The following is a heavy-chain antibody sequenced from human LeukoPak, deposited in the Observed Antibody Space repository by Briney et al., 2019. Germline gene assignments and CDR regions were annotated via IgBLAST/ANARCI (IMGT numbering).Heavy chain of an antibody. Sequence: GGSLILSCAASGFTFDDYAMHWVRQAPGKGLEWVSGISWNSGSIGYADSVKGRFTISRDNAKNSLYLQMNSLRAEDTALYYCAKDRSWNDLYYFDYWGQGTLVTVSS. J-gene: IGHJ4*02. D-gene: IGHD1-1*01. CDR2: ISWNSGSI. CDR1: GFTFDDYA. CDR3: AKDRSWNDLYYFDY. V-gene: IGHV3-9*01.